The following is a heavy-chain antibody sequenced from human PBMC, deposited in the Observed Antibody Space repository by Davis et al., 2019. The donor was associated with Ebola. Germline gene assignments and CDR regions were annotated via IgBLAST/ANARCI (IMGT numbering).Heavy chain of an antibody. CDR3: AKLTIFGVVNWFDP. Sequence: GESLKISCAASGFTFSDNYMTWIRQAPGKGLEWVAYISYSGATIYYADSVKGRFTISRDNSKNTLYLQMNSLRAEDTAVYYCAKLTIFGVVNWFDPWGQGTLVTVSS. V-gene: IGHV3-11*01. D-gene: IGHD3-3*01. J-gene: IGHJ5*02. CDR2: ISYSGATI. CDR1: GFTFSDNY.